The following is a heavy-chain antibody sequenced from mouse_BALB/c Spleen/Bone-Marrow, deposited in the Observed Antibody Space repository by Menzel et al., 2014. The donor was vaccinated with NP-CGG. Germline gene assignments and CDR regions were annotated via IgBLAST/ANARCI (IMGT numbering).Heavy chain of an antibody. CDR3: ARGIYYDSTWFAY. V-gene: IGHV1-67*01. D-gene: IGHD2-4*01. Sequence: VQRVESGPELVRPGVSVKISCKGSGYTFTDYAMHWVKQSHAKSLEWIGVISTYSGNTNYNQKFKGKATMTVDKSSSTAYMELAGLTSEDSAIYYCARGIYYDSTWFAYWGQGTLVTVSA. CDR1: GYTFTDYA. J-gene: IGHJ3*01. CDR2: ISTYSGNT.